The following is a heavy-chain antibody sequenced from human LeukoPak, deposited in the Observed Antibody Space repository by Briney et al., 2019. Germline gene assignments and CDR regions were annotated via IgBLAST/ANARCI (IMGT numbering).Heavy chain of an antibody. J-gene: IGHJ4*02. CDR2: INPSGGST. D-gene: IGHD5-12*01. CDR3: AGGGYSGYNPFDY. CDR1: GYTFTNYY. Sequence: ASVKVSWKASGYTFTNYYMHWVRQAPGQGLEWMGIINPSGGSTSYAQKFQGRVTMTRDMSASTVYMELSSLRSEDTAVYYCAGGGYSGYNPFDYWGQGTLVTVSS. V-gene: IGHV1-46*01.